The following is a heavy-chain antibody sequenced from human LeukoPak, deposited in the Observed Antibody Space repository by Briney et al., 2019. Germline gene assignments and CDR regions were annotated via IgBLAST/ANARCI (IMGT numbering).Heavy chain of an antibody. J-gene: IGHJ4*02. Sequence: GWSLRLSCAASGFTFSSYAMNWVRQAPGTGLEWVSAISGSGGSTYYADSVKGRFTISRDNSKNTLYLQMSTLRAEDTAVYYCAKAVTGNYIKGFDYWGQGTLVTVSS. CDR1: GFTFSSYA. D-gene: IGHD1-7*01. CDR3: AKAVTGNYIKGFDY. CDR2: ISGSGGST. V-gene: IGHV3-23*01.